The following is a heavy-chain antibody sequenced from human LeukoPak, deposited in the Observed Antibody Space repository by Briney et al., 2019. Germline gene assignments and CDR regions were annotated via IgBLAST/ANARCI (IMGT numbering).Heavy chain of an antibody. D-gene: IGHD3-10*01. CDR2: ISYDGSNK. CDR1: GFTFSSYA. V-gene: IGHV3-30*04. Sequence: GRSLRLSCAASGFTFSSYAMHWVRQAPGKGLEWVAVISYDGSNKYYADSVKGRFTISRDNSKNTLYLQMNSLRAEDTAVYYCARDPITVVRGVINYGMDVWGKGTTVTVSS. CDR3: ARDPITVVRGVINYGMDV. J-gene: IGHJ6*04.